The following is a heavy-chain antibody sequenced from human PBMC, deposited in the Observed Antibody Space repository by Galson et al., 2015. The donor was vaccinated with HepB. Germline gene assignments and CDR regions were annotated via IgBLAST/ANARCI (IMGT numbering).Heavy chain of an antibody. CDR3: ARALAPYYDLQNDYYTGYMDV. Sequence: TLSLTCSVSGDSINSGGYYWHWIRHLPGEGLEWIGYIYHSGNTHYNPTLQSRVIISVDTSKNQFSLQVNSVTVADTAVYYCARALAPYYDLQNDYYTGYMDVWGKGTTVTVSS. CDR2: IYHSGNT. CDR1: GDSINSGGYY. J-gene: IGHJ6*03. D-gene: IGHD3-3*01. V-gene: IGHV4-31*03.